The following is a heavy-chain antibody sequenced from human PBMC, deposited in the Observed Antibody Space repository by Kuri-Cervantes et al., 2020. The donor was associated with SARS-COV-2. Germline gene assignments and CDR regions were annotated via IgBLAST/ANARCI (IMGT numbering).Heavy chain of an antibody. CDR2: ISSSSSYI. V-gene: IGHV3-21*01. CDR1: GFTFSSYS. D-gene: IGHD2-2*01. J-gene: IGHJ4*02. Sequence: GESLKISCAASGFTFSSYSMNWVRQAPGKGLEWVSSISSSSSYIYYADSVKGRFTISRDNAKNSLYLQMNSLRAEDTAVYYCAGLGGTSWHDYWGQGTLVTVSS. CDR3: AGLGGTSWHDY.